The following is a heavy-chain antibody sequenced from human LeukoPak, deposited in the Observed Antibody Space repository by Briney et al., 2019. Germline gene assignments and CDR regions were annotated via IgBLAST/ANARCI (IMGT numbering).Heavy chain of an antibody. D-gene: IGHD6-19*01. CDR3: TRLYSSGWSGNRFDC. V-gene: IGHV1-24*01. Sequence: GASVKVSCKVSGYTLTELSMHWVRQAPGKGLEWMGSFDPEDGETIYAQKFQGRVTMTEDTSTDTAYMELSSLRSEDTAVYYCTRLYSSGWSGNRFDCWGQGTLVTVSS. CDR2: FDPEDGET. CDR1: GYTLTELS. J-gene: IGHJ4*02.